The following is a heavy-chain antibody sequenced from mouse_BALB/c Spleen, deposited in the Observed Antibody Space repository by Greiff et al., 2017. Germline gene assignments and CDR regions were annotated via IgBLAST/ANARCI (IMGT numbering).Heavy chain of an antibody. CDR2: IYPSDSYT. J-gene: IGHJ4*01. CDR1: GYTFTSYW. Sequence: VQLQQPGAELVRPGASVKLSCKASGYTFTSYWINWVKQRPGQGLEWIGNIYPSDSYTNYNQKFKDKATLTVDKSSSTAYMQLSSPTSEDSAVYYCTRSGYNAMDYWGQGTSVTVSS. CDR3: TRSGYNAMDY. V-gene: IGHV1-69*02.